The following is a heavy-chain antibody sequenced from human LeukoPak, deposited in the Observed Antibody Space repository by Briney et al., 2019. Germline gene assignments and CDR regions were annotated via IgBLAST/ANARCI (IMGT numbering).Heavy chain of an antibody. CDR2: IYYSGST. CDR1: GGSISSSSYY. V-gene: IGHV4-39*07. J-gene: IGHJ5*02. CDR3: ARVAIMTDYIDDVNWFDP. D-gene: IGHD4-11*01. Sequence: SETLSLTCTVSGGSISSSSYYWGWIRQPPGKGLEWIGSIYYSGSTYYNPSLKSRVTISVDTSKNQFSLKLSSVTAADTAVYYCARVAIMTDYIDDVNWFDPWGQGTLVTVSS.